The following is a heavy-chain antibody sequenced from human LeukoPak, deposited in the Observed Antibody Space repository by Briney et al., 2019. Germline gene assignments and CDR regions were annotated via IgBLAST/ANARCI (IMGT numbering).Heavy chain of an antibody. CDR3: ARDGDYGDYFDY. D-gene: IGHD4-17*01. V-gene: IGHV3-33*01. J-gene: IGHJ4*02. CDR2: IWYDGSNK. Sequence: PGGSLRLSCAASGFTFSSYGMHWVRQAPGKGLEWVAVIWYDGSNKYYADSVKGRFTISRDNSKNTLYLQMNSLRAGDTAVYYCARDGDYGDYFDYWGQGTLVTVSS. CDR1: GFTFSSYG.